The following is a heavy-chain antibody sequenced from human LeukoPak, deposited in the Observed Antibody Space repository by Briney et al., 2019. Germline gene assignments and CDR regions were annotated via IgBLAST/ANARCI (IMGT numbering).Heavy chain of an antibody. J-gene: IGHJ4*02. CDR3: AKSGLNRFDY. CDR1: GFTFSDYY. Sequence: GGSLRLSCAAAGFTFSDYYMTWIRQAPGKGLEWVSYIYSSGSTVYYADSVKGRFTISRDNAKNSLFLQMDSLRAEDTAVFYCAKSGLNRFDYWGQGTLVTVSS. CDR2: IYSSGSTV. D-gene: IGHD2-15*01. V-gene: IGHV3-11*01.